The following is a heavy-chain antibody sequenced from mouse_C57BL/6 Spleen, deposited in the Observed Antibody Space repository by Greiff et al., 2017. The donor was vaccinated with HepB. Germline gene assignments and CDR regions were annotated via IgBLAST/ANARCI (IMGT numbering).Heavy chain of an antibody. CDR1: GYSITSGYY. Sequence: EVQLVESGPGLVKPSQSLSLTCSVTGYSITSGYYWNWIRQFPGNKLEWMGYISYDGSNNYNPSLKNRISITRDTSKNQFFLKLNSVTTEDTATYYCAREDSNYAFDYWGQGTTLTVSS. J-gene: IGHJ2*01. CDR2: ISYDGSN. CDR3: AREDSNYAFDY. D-gene: IGHD2-5*01. V-gene: IGHV3-6*01.